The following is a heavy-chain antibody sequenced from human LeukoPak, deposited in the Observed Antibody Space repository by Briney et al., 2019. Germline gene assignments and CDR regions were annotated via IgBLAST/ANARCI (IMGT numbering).Heavy chain of an antibody. CDR2: ISGSGGST. Sequence: GGSLRLSCAASGFTFSSYAMSWVRQAPGKGLEWVSAISGSGGSTYYADSVKGRFTISRDNSKNTLYLQMNSLRAEDTAVYYCAKDREYYYDSSGYYFQHWGQGTLVTVSS. V-gene: IGHV3-23*01. D-gene: IGHD3-22*01. CDR1: GFTFSSYA. J-gene: IGHJ1*01. CDR3: AKDREYYYDSSGYYFQH.